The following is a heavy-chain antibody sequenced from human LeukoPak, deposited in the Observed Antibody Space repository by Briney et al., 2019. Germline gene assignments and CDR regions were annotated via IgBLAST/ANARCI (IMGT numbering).Heavy chain of an antibody. CDR1: GGAISSYY. V-gene: IGHV4-59*01. J-gene: IGHJ4*02. CDR2: IYYSGGT. CDR3: ARDGLYDSSGYYMDS. D-gene: IGHD3-22*01. Sequence: PSETLSLTCTVSGGAISSYYWSWIRQPPGKGLEWIGYIYYSGGTKYNPSLMSRVTISVDRAQSQFSLSLSSATAADTAVYYCARDGLYDSSGYYMDSGGQGTLVIVSS.